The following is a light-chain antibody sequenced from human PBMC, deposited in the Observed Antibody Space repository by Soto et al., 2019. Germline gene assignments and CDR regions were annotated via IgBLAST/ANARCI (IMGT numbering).Light chain of an antibody. CDR1: SSDVGGYDY. CDR3: SSYTSTTTHL. V-gene: IGLV2-14*01. J-gene: IGLJ2*01. Sequence: QSVLTQPASVSGSPGQSITISCTGTSSDVGGYDYVSWYQQYPGKAPKLIIYDVNDRPSGVSNRFSGSKSGNTASLTISGLQAEDEADYYCSSYTSTTTHLFGGGTKLTVL. CDR2: DVN.